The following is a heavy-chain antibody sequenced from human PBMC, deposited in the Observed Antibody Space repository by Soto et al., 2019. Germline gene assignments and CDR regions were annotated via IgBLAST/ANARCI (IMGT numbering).Heavy chain of an antibody. Sequence: GGSLRLSCEASVFNFRTYAMHWVRQAPGEGLEWVAIISYDGSKKYYADSVKGRFTISRDNSKNTLYLQMNSLRPEDTAVYYCAIPLSSITPYSPFYYYGMHVWGQAITVTVSS. D-gene: IGHD3-10*01. CDR1: VFNFRTYA. CDR2: ISYDGSKK. V-gene: IGHV3-30-3*01. J-gene: IGHJ6*02. CDR3: AIPLSSITPYSPFYYYGMHV.